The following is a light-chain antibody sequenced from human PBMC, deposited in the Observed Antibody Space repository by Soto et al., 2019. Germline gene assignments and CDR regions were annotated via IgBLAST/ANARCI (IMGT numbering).Light chain of an antibody. Sequence: QSVLTQPPSVSAAPRQKVAISCSGSSSNIGNNYVSWYHRVRGSAPKLLIYENNERPSGIPDRFSGSKSGTSATLDITGLQTGDEGDYYCGTWDSRLRVVVFGGGTKVTVL. V-gene: IGLV1-51*01. CDR2: ENN. J-gene: IGLJ2*01. CDR3: GTWDSRLRVVV. CDR1: SSNIGNNY.